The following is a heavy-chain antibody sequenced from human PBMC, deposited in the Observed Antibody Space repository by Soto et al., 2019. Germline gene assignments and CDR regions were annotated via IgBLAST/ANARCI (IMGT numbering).Heavy chain of an antibody. D-gene: IGHD3-3*01. CDR1: GYTFTSYG. CDR2: ISAYNGNT. J-gene: IGHJ6*02. CDR3: ARGPYDFWSGYQTRYGMDV. Sequence: QVQLVQSVAEVKKPGASVKVSCKASGYTFTSYGISWVRQAPGQGLEWMGWISAYNGNTNYAQKLQGRVTMTTDTSTSTAYMELRSLRSDDTAVYYCARGPYDFWSGYQTRYGMDVWGQGTTVTVSS. V-gene: IGHV1-18*01.